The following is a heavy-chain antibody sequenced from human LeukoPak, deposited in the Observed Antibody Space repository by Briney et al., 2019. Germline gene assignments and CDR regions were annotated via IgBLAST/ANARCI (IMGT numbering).Heavy chain of an antibody. CDR1: GYTFTSYG. V-gene: IGHV1-18*01. Sequence: EASVKVSCKASGYTFTSYGISWVRQAPGQGLEWMGWISAYNGNTNYAQKLQGRVTITTDTSTSTAYMELRSLRSDDTAAYYCARYSSSWYSGWFDPWGQGTLVTVSS. J-gene: IGHJ5*02. CDR3: ARYSSSWYSGWFDP. D-gene: IGHD6-13*01. CDR2: ISAYNGNT.